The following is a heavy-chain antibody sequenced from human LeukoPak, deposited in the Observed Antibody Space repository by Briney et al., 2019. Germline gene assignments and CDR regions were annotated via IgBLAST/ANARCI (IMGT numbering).Heavy chain of an antibody. D-gene: IGHD6-13*01. V-gene: IGHV3-23*01. Sequence: GGSLRLSCVVSGFTFNDYAMSWVRQAPGKGLEWVSVISNSGGSAYYADSVKGRFTISRDNSKNTLYLQMNSLRAEDTAVYYCAKSQYSTSWYYFDYWGQGTLVTVSS. CDR2: ISNSGGSA. CDR3: AKSQYSTSWYYFDY. J-gene: IGHJ4*02. CDR1: GFTFNDYA.